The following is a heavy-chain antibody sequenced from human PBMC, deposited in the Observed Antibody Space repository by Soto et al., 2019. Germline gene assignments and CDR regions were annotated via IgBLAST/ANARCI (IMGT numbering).Heavy chain of an antibody. Sequence: EVQLVESGGDLVQPGGSLRLSCAASGFSFSIFWMHWVRQAPGKGLVWVSSINGGGSSADYADSVKGRFNFSRDNAKNTVYLQMNSLRAEVTAVYYCTRGGGYSGYDPFDYWGQGTLVTVSS. V-gene: IGHV3-74*01. CDR1: GFSFSIFW. D-gene: IGHD5-12*01. J-gene: IGHJ4*02. CDR3: TRGGGYSGYDPFDY. CDR2: INGGGSSA.